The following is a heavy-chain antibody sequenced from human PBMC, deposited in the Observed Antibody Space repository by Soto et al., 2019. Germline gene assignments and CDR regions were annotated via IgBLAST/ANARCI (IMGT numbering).Heavy chain of an antibody. CDR1: GGSISSGDYY. CDR2: IYYSGST. V-gene: IGHV4-30-4*01. Sequence: SETLSLTCTVSGGSISSGDYYWSWIRQPPGKGLEWIGYIYYSGSTYYNPSLKSRVTISVDTSKNQFSLKLSSVTAADTAVYYCARLTTVGLFDYWGQGTLVTVSS. J-gene: IGHJ4*02. D-gene: IGHD4-17*01. CDR3: ARLTTVGLFDY.